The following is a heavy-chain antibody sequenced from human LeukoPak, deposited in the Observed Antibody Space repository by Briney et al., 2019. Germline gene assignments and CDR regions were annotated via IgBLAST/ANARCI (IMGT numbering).Heavy chain of an antibody. J-gene: IGHJ4*02. CDR1: GFTFSSYS. D-gene: IGHD6-13*01. CDR2: ISSSSSYI. CDR3: ARAQSLYSSSWYLDY. Sequence: PGGSQRLSCAASGFTFSSYSMNWVRQAPGKGLEWVSSISSSSSYIYYADSVKGRFTISRDNAKNSLYLQMNSLRAEDTAVYYCARAQSLYSSSWYLDYWGQGTLVTVSS. V-gene: IGHV3-21*01.